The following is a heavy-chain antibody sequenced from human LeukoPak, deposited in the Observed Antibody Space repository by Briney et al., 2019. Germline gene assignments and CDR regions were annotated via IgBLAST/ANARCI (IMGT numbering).Heavy chain of an antibody. D-gene: IGHD3-22*01. J-gene: IGHJ4*02. CDR3: ARAPQPYYYDSSGYYYVDY. CDR1: GYTFTGYY. V-gene: IGHV1-69*13. CDR2: IIPIFGTA. Sequence: SVKVSCKASGYTFTGYYLHWVRQAPGQGVEWMGGIIPIFGTANYAQKFQGRVTIIADESPSTAYMELSSLRSEDTAVYYCARAPQPYYYDSSGYYYVDYWGQGTLVTVSS.